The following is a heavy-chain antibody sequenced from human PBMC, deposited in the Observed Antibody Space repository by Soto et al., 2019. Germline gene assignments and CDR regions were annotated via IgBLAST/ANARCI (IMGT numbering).Heavy chain of an antibody. CDR2: ISGRGTNT. CDR3: ATSFRYFDN. Sequence: GGSLRLSCAASGFTFSSYSMNWVRQAPGKGLEWVSTISGRGTNTYYADSVKGRFIISRDNLKNTVNLQMNGLGVEDTAIYYCATSFRYFDNWGQGTRVTVSS. V-gene: IGHV3-23*01. CDR1: GFTFSSYS. J-gene: IGHJ4*02.